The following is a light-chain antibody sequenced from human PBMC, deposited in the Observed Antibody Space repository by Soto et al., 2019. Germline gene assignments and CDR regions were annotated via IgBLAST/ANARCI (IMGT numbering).Light chain of an antibody. V-gene: IGLV2-18*02. Sequence: QSALTQPPSVSGSPGQSVTISCTGTSSDVGTYNRVSWYQQPPGKAPRLMIYEVSNRPSGVPDRFSGSKSGNTASLTISGLQPEDEADYYCSSYTSTTTFVIFGGGTKLTVL. CDR3: SSYTSTTTFVI. CDR2: EVS. J-gene: IGLJ2*01. CDR1: SSDVGTYNR.